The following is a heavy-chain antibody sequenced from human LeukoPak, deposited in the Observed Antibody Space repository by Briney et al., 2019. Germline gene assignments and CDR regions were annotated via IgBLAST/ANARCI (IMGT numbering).Heavy chain of an antibody. J-gene: IGHJ6*04. D-gene: IGHD3-10*01. CDR3: ATVSGSGSYGPSFGMDV. CDR1: GYTLSELS. V-gene: IGHV1-24*01. Sequence: PSVKVSCKVSGYTLSELSMHWVRQAPGKGREWWGGFDLEDGETIYAQKFQGRVTMTEDTSTDTAYMELSSLRSEDTAVYYCATVSGSGSYGPSFGMDVWGKGTTVTVSS. CDR2: FDLEDGET.